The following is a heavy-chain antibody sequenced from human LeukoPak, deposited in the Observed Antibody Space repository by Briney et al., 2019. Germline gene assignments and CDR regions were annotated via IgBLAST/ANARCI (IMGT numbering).Heavy chain of an antibody. D-gene: IGHD6-19*01. CDR3: ARTAVAGIYYYYYYMDV. Sequence: SETLSPTCAVYGGSFSSYYWSWIRQPPGKGLEWIGYIYYSGSTNYNPSLKSRVTISVDTSKNQFSLKLSSVTAADTAVYYCARTAVAGIYYYYYYMDVWGKGTTVTISS. J-gene: IGHJ6*03. CDR2: IYYSGST. CDR1: GGSFSSYY. V-gene: IGHV4-59*01.